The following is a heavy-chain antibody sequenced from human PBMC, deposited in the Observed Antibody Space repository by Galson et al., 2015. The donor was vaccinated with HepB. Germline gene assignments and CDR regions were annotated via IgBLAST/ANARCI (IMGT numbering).Heavy chain of an antibody. CDR3: ASGYDGRFSH. J-gene: IGHJ4*02. CDR1: GVSFSRSNYY. Sequence: LTCNVSGVSFSRSNYYWGWIRQPPGRGLEWIGIILYSEITYYSPSLKNRVTISIDASRNHFSLQLTSVTATDTGFYFCASGYDGRFSHWGQGTPVIVSS. CDR2: ILYSEIT. V-gene: IGHV4-39*02. D-gene: IGHD3-3*01.